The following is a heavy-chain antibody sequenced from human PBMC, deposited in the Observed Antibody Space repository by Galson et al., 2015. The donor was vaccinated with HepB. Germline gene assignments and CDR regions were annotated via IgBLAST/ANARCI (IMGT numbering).Heavy chain of an antibody. V-gene: IGHV3-7*01. J-gene: IGHJ4*02. Sequence: SLRLSCAASGFTFSSYWMSWVRQAPGKGLEWVANIKQDGSEKYYVDSVKGRFTISRDNAKNSLYLQMNSLSAEDTAVYYCAREDTMVRGVLSLGLPNFDYWGQGTLVTVSS. D-gene: IGHD3-10*01. CDR3: AREDTMVRGVLSLGLPNFDY. CDR2: IKQDGSEK. CDR1: GFTFSSYW.